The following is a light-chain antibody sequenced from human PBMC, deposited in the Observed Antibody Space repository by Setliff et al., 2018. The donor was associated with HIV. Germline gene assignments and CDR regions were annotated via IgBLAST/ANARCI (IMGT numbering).Light chain of an antibody. CDR1: SSDIGTYNF. CDR3: ASYTTSSAPLV. Sequence: QSALTQPASVSGSPGQSITIPCTGSSSDIGTYNFVSWYQQYPGKAPKVVIYEVSIRPSGISTRFSGSKSGNTASLTISGLQPADDADYYCASYTTSSAPLVFGSGTKVTVL. J-gene: IGLJ1*01. CDR2: EVS. V-gene: IGLV2-14*01.